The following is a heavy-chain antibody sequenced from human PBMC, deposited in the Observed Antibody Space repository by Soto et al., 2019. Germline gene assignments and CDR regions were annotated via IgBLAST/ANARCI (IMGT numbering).Heavy chain of an antibody. D-gene: IGHD2-2*01. CDR2: ISTYNGNT. J-gene: IGHJ2*01. V-gene: IGHV1-18*01. CDR3: ARGVVVVPATMFRYFDL. CDR1: GYTFSSYG. Sequence: QVQLEQSGAEVKKPGASVKVSCKASGYTFSSYGLSWVRQAPGQGLEWMGWISTYNGNTKYAQKFQGIVTMTTDTSTSTAYMEVRSLRSDDTAMYYCARGVVVVPATMFRYFDLWGRGTLVTVSS.